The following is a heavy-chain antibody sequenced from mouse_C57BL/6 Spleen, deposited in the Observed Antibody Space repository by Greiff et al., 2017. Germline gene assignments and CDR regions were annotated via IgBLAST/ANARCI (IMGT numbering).Heavy chain of an antibody. V-gene: IGHV3-6*01. Sequence: VQLKESGPGLVKPSQSLSLTCSVTGYSITSGYYWNWIRQFPGNKLEWMGYISYDRSNNYNPSLKNRISFTRDTSKNQCFLKLNSVTTEDTATYYCARGDSPWYFDVWGTGTTVTVSS. J-gene: IGHJ1*03. D-gene: IGHD6-1*01. CDR2: ISYDRSN. CDR3: ARGDSPWYFDV. CDR1: GYSITSGYY.